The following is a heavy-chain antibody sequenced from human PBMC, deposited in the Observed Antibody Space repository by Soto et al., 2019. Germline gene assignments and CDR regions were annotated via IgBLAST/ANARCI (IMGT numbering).Heavy chain of an antibody. V-gene: IGHV3-33*01. Sequence: PGGSLRLSCAASGFTLSSNGMHWVRQAPGKGLEWVAFIWYDGSDKYYADSVKGRFTTSRDNSKNALYLQMNSLRAEDTAVYYCARDRYPNYPPDAFDIWGQGTLVTVSS. J-gene: IGHJ3*02. D-gene: IGHD4-4*01. CDR3: ARDRYPNYPPDAFDI. CDR1: GFTLSSNG. CDR2: IWYDGSDK.